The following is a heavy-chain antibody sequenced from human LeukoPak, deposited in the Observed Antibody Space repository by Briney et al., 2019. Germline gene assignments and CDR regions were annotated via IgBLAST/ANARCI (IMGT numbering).Heavy chain of an antibody. D-gene: IGHD6-13*01. CDR1: GFTVSSNY. CDR3: AREDSSSWLDY. CDR2: ISYDGSNK. Sequence: GGSLRLSCAASGFTVSSNYMSWVRQAPGKGLEWVAVISYDGSNKYYADSVKGRFTISRDNSKNTLYLQMNSLRAEDTAVYYCAREDSSSWLDYWGQGTLVTVSS. J-gene: IGHJ4*02. V-gene: IGHV3-30-3*01.